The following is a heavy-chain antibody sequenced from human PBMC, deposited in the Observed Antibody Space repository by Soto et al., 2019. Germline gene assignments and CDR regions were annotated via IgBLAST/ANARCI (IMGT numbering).Heavy chain of an antibody. D-gene: IGHD3-10*01. CDR3: ARVLLDGSGKWFDP. V-gene: IGHV4-31*03. CDR1: GGSISSGGYY. Sequence: SETLSLTCTVSGGSISSGGYYWSWIRQHPGKGLEWIGYIYYSGSTYYNPSLKSRVTISVDTSKNQFSLKLSSVTAADTAVYYCARVLLDGSGKWFDPWGQGTLVTVSS. J-gene: IGHJ5*02. CDR2: IYYSGST.